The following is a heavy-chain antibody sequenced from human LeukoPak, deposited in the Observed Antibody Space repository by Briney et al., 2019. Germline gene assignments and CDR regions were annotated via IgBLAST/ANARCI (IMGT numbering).Heavy chain of an antibody. CDR3: ARDRYYDILTGYLGEGWFDP. D-gene: IGHD3-9*01. J-gene: IGHJ5*02. V-gene: IGHV3-30*01. Sequence: DSVKGRFTISRDNSKNTVYLQLNSLRAEDTAVYYCARDRYYDILTGYLGEGWFDPWGQGTLVTVSS.